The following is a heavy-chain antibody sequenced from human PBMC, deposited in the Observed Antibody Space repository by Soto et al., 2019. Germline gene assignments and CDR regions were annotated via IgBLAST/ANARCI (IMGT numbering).Heavy chain of an antibody. CDR2: IYHTGNT. CDR3: AREPLDGMDV. J-gene: IGHJ6*02. Sequence: QVQLHQSGPGLVKPSQTLSLECTVIGGSVNTGDNYWSWVRQSPGRGLEWIGYIYHTGNTFYNPALENRVTMSGDASQNQFSLTLTSVTGADTVVYFCAREPLDGMDVWGQGTNVTVSS. CDR1: GGSVNTGDNY. V-gene: IGHV4-30-4*01.